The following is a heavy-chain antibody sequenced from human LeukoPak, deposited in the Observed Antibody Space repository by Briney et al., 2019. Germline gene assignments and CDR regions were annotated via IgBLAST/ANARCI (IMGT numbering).Heavy chain of an antibody. CDR2: ISSRSSYI. V-gene: IGHV3-21*01. J-gene: IGHJ4*02. CDR1: GFTFSSYN. D-gene: IGHD6-13*01. Sequence: GGSLRLSCAASGFTFSSYNMNWVRQAPGKGLEWVSSISSRSSYIYYADSMKGRFTISRDNAKNSLYLQMNSLRAEDTAVYYCARDAGYSGSWFSFDYWGQGTLVTVSS. CDR3: ARDAGYSGSWFSFDY.